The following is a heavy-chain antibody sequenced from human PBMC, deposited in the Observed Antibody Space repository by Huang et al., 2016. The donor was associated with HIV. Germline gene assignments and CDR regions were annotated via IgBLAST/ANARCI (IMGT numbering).Heavy chain of an antibody. CDR1: GYTFISYG. J-gene: IGHJ6*02. CDR2: ISPSYGYT. CDR3: ARDLGTTVVPDGMDV. D-gene: IGHD4-17*01. V-gene: IGHV1-18*04. Sequence: QVQLVQSGAEVKTPGASVKVSCRASGYTFISYGITWVRQAPGQGLEWMGWISPSYGYTNYAQQFQGRVTMTTDTSTNTVYMEVRSLRSDDTAVYYCARDLGTTVVPDGMDVWGQGTTVTVSS.